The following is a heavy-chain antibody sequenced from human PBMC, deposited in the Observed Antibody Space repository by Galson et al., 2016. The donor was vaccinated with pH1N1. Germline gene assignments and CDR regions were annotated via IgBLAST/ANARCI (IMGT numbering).Heavy chain of an antibody. CDR2: FFYGENT. J-gene: IGHJ5*02. V-gene: IGHV4-39*01. CDR3: ARRRVVRHVTMGRWLGP. D-gene: IGHD2-21*01. Sequence: ETLSLTCYVSGASISSSDYYWGWIRQSPGTGLEWIGSFFYGENTYYNRSLRSRVTLAVDTSQNQFSLKLTSVSAADTAVYSCARRRVVRHVTMGRWLGPWGPGTLVTVSS. CDR1: GASISSSDYY.